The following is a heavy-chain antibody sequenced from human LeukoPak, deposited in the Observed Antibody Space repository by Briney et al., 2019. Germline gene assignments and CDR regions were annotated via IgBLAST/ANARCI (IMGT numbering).Heavy chain of an antibody. J-gene: IGHJ4*02. D-gene: IGHD1-14*01. V-gene: IGHV4/OR15-8*01. CDR2: IYHSGGA. CDR3: AYNRNFALDN. Sequence: SETLSLTCAVSGASIDSHSWWSWVRQPPGKGLEWIGEIYHSGGANYKPSLKSRVTMSVDTSKNHFSLKLTSVTAADTAVYYCAYNRNFALDNWGQGTLVTVSS. CDR1: GASIDSHSW.